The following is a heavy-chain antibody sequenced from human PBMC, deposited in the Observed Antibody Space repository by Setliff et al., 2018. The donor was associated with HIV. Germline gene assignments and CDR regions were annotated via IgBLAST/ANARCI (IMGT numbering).Heavy chain of an antibody. CDR1: GGSIGRYY. J-gene: IGHJ4*02. V-gene: IGHV4-4*07. CDR2: IYPSGNI. Sequence: SETLSLTCTVSGGSIGRYYWSWIRQPAGKGLEWIGRIYPSGNINYNPSLKSRLTMSIDTSKNQFSLKLSSVTATDTAVYYCARDAGPHYGSGPPLEYWGQGIQVTVS. D-gene: IGHD3-10*01. CDR3: ARDAGPHYGSGPPLEY.